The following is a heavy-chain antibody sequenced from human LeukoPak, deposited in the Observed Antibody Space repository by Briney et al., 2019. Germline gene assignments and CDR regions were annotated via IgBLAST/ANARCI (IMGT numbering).Heavy chain of an antibody. Sequence: GESLKISCKGSGYTFTNYWISWVRQMPGKRLEWMGRIDPSDSYTNYNPSFRGHITISADKSSSTAYLHWSSLKASDTAMYFCARQYSGYDYYFDYWGQGTTVTVSS. V-gene: IGHV5-10-1*01. CDR3: ARQYSGYDYYFDY. CDR1: GYTFTNYW. J-gene: IGHJ4*03. D-gene: IGHD5-12*01. CDR2: IDPSDSYT.